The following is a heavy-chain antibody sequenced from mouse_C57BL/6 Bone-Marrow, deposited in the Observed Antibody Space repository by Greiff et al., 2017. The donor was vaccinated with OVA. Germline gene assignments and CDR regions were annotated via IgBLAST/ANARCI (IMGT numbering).Heavy chain of an antibody. CDR1: GFTFSSYA. V-gene: IGHV5-4*01. CDR3: AREGSPIYFDY. J-gene: IGHJ2*01. CDR2: ISDGGSYT. Sequence: EVMLVESGGGLVKPGGSLKLSCAASGFTFSSYAMSWVRQTPEKRLEWVATISDGGSYTYYPDNVKGRFTISRDNAKNNLYLQMSHLKSEDTAMYYCAREGSPIYFDYWGQGTTLTVSS.